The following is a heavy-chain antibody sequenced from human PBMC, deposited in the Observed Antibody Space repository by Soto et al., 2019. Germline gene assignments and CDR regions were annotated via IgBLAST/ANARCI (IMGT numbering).Heavy chain of an antibody. CDR1: GDTFTFYS. CDR3: ASSYGSGYRAFDY. CDR2: INPILSMS. Sequence: QVQLVQSGAEVKRPGSSVKVSCKASGDTFTFYSINWVRPAPGLGLEWMGRINPILSMSNYAQRFQGRVTMTADKSTSTAYMELSSVRSEDTAIYYCASSYGSGYRAFDYWGQGALVTVSS. V-gene: IGHV1-69*02. J-gene: IGHJ4*02. D-gene: IGHD3-10*01.